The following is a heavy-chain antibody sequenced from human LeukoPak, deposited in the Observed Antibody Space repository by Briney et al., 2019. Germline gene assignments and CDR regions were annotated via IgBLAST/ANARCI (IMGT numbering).Heavy chain of an antibody. CDR3: AKSSYYDSSGYYREYYFDF. CDR1: RFTFSTYG. CDR2: ISGSGGST. D-gene: IGHD3-22*01. V-gene: IGHV3-23*01. Sequence: GGSLRLSCAASRFTFSTYGMSWVRQAPGKGLEWVSSISGSGGSTNYADSVKGRFTISRDNSKNTLYLQMNSLRDEDTAVYYCAKSSYYDSSGYYREYYFDFWGQGTLVTVSP. J-gene: IGHJ4*02.